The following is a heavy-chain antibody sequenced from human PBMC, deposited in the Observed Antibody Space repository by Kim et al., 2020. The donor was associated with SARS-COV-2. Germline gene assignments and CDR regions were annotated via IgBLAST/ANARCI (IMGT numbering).Heavy chain of an antibody. CDR1: GFTFSSHG. CDR3: ARDLESHCRAPSCYSPALEY. Sequence: GGSLRLSCAASGFTFSSHGMNWVRQAPGKGLEWVAVISYDGGHDFYADSVKGRFTISRDNSKNTLYMQMNSLRAEDTAVYYCARDLESHCRAPSCYSPALEYWGQGTLVTVSS. J-gene: IGHJ4*02. V-gene: IGHV3-33*05. D-gene: IGHD2-21*01. CDR2: ISYDGGHD.